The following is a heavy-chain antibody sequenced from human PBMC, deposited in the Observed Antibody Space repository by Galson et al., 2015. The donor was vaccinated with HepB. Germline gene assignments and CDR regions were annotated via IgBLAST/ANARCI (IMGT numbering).Heavy chain of an antibody. CDR3: ARSSMLINEGFDL. CDR1: GFSLNTPEVD. Sequence: PALVKPPHTLTLTCNFSGFSLNTPEVDVGWFRQPPGKALEWLALIFSDDLKRYSPSLKSRLTITKDTSRNQVVLTMTNMDPVDTATYYCARSSMLINEGFDLWGQGTKVTVSS. D-gene: IGHD3-10*02. J-gene: IGHJ3*01. V-gene: IGHV2-5*02. CDR2: IFSDDLK.